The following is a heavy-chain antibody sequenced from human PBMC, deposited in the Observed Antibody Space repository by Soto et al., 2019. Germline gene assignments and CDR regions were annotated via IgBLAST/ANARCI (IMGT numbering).Heavy chain of an antibody. J-gene: IGHJ4*02. Sequence: ASVNGSCKASGYSLTSYYMRWVRQAPGQGLEWMGIINPSGGSTSYAQKFQGRVTMTRDTSTSIVYMELSSLRSEDTAVYYCARDDCSGGSCYSADYWGQGTLVTVSS. CDR2: INPSGGST. CDR3: ARDDCSGGSCYSADY. D-gene: IGHD2-15*01. CDR1: GYSLTSYY. V-gene: IGHV1-46*03.